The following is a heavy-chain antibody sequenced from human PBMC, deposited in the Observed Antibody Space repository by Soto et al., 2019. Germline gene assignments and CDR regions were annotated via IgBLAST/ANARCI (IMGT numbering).Heavy chain of an antibody. D-gene: IGHD3-10*01. CDR2: IRSKGSGGTS. CDR3: TRDQPITP. CDR1: GFTFSSYS. J-gene: IGHJ3*01. Sequence: GGSLRLSCAASGFTFSSYSMNWVRQAPGKGLEWVGFIRSKGSGGTSEYAASVKGRFTFSRDDSKSIAYLQMNSLKTEDTAVYYCTRDQPITPWGQGTMVTVSS. V-gene: IGHV3-49*04.